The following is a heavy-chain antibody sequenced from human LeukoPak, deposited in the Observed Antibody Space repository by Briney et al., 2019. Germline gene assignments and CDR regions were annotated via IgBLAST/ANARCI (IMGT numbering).Heavy chain of an antibody. CDR3: AIAVEDHDTFDI. J-gene: IGHJ3*02. CDR2: INPNSGGT. CDR1: GYTSTGKY. V-gene: IGHV1-2*02. D-gene: IGHD1-1*01. Sequence: ASVNVCCKASGYTSTGKYIRWVRQAPGQGLEWMGWINPNSGGTKYAQKFQGGVTLTRDTSISTAYMELSRLRSDDTAVYYCAIAVEDHDTFDICRQGTMVTVSS.